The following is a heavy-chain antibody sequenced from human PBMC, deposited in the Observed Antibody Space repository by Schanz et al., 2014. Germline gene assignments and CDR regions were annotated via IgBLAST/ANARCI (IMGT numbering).Heavy chain of an antibody. CDR2: ITYNGGTI. Sequence: EVQLLESGGGLAQPGGSLRLSCATSGFSFSSYAINWVRQAPGKGLEWISYITYNGGTIYYADSVKGRFTISRDNAKNSLYLEMNSLRAEDTALYYCARDRRNADLDYWGQGTLVTVSS. J-gene: IGHJ4*02. D-gene: IGHD1-1*01. CDR1: GFSFSSYA. CDR3: ARDRRNADLDY. V-gene: IGHV3-48*01.